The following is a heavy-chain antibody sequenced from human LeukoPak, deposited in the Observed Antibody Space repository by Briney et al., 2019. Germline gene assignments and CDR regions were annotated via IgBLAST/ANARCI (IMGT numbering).Heavy chain of an antibody. Sequence: TGGSLRLSCAASGFTFSGSAMHWVRQASGKGLEWVGRIRSKANSYATAYAASVKGRFTISRDDSKNTLYLQMNSLRAEDTAVYYCAKSADYYDSSGYYFDALVGGYFGYWGQGTLVTVSS. CDR2: IRSKANSYAT. D-gene: IGHD3-22*01. CDR1: GFTFSGSA. V-gene: IGHV3-73*01. J-gene: IGHJ4*02. CDR3: AKSADYYDSSGYYFDALVGGYFGY.